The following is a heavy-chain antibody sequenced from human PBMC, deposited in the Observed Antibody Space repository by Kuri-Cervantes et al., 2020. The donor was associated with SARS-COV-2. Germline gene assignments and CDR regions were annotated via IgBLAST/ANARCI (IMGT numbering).Heavy chain of an antibody. CDR2: IYYSGST. Sequence: SETLSLTCTVSGSSISSYYWSWIRQPPGKGLEWIGYIYYSGSTNYNPSLKSRVTISVDTSKNQFSLKLSSVTAADTAVYYCATGSYYVAYDYWGQGTLVTVSS. J-gene: IGHJ4*02. CDR1: GSSISSYY. D-gene: IGHD1-26*01. CDR3: ATGSYYVAYDY. V-gene: IGHV4-59*01.